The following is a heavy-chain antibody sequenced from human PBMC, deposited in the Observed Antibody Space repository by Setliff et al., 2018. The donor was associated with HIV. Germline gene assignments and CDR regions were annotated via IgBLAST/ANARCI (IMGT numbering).Heavy chain of an antibody. J-gene: IGHJ3*02. D-gene: IGHD4-4*01. CDR3: ARVEYVNYILDAFDI. CDR2: IKQDGSEK. CDR1: GFTFSSYG. Sequence: GGSLRLSCAASGFTFSSYGMHWVRQAPGKGLEWVANIKQDGSEKYYVDSVKGRFTISRDNAKNSLYLQMNSLRAEDTAVYYCARVEYVNYILDAFDIWGQGTMVTVSS. V-gene: IGHV3-7*01.